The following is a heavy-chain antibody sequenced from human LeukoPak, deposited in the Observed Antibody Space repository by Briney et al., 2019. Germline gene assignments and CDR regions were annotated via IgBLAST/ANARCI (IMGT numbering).Heavy chain of an antibody. D-gene: IGHD2-8*01. Sequence: GGSLRLSCVASGFTFSRFGMNWVRQAPGKGLEWVAVISYDGSNKYYADSVKGRFTISRDNSKNTLYLQMNSLRAEDTAVYYCARDRDEMLTYYYYGMDVWGQGTTVTVSS. J-gene: IGHJ6*02. CDR2: ISYDGSNK. V-gene: IGHV3-30-3*01. CDR1: GFTFSRFG. CDR3: ARDRDEMLTYYYYGMDV.